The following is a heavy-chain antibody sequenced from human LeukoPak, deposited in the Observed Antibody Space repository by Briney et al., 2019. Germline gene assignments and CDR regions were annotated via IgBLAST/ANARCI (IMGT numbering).Heavy chain of an antibody. V-gene: IGHV4-31*03. J-gene: IGHJ4*02. Sequence: SETLSLTCTDSGGSISSVGYYWSWIRQPPGKGLEWFGYIYYSGSTYYNPSLKSRVTISVDTSKNQFSLKLSSVTTADTAVYYCARLIGYSGYYYYFDYWGQGTLVTVSS. D-gene: IGHD5-12*01. CDR1: GGSISSVGYY. CDR3: ARLIGYSGYYYYFDY. CDR2: IYYSGST.